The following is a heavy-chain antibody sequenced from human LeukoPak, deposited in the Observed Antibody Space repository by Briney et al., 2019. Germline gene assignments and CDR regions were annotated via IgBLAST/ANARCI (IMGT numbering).Heavy chain of an antibody. D-gene: IGHD3-10*01. CDR2: IYTTGTT. Sequence: SEPLSLTCSVSGGPINSYYWGWVRHPAGRGLQLVGRIYTTGTTNYSPPLKSRLSMSLDTATNQFSLTMTTVTAADTAVYYCGRQGYTASYYFVDYWSPGTLVTVSS. V-gene: IGHV4-4*07. CDR3: GRQGYTASYYFVDY. CDR1: GGPINSYY. J-gene: IGHJ4*02.